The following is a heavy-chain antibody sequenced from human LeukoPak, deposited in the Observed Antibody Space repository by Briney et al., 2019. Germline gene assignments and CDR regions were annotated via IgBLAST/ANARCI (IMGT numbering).Heavy chain of an antibody. D-gene: IGHD6-13*01. V-gene: IGHV1-69*13. J-gene: IGHJ3*02. Sequence: ASVKVSCKASGGTFSSYAISWVRQAPGQGLEWMGGIIPIFGTANYAQKFQGRVTITADESTSTAYMELSSLRSEDTAVYYCARGSQTRQRDAFDIWGQGTMVTVSS. CDR1: GGTFSSYA. CDR3: ARGSQTRQRDAFDI. CDR2: IIPIFGTA.